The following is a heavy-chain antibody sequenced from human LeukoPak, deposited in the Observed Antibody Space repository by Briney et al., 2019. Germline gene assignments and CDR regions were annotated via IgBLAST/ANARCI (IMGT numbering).Heavy chain of an antibody. Sequence: GGSLRLSCAASGFTVSSYYMTWVHQAPGKGLEWVSVIYSGGSTYYADSVKGRVAISRDNSNNTVFLQMNIVRAEDTAVYYCARSYSNHLFGMDVWGQGTTVTVSS. CDR3: ARSYSNHLFGMDV. CDR1: GFTVSSYY. V-gene: IGHV3-66*01. CDR2: IYSGGST. D-gene: IGHD4-11*01. J-gene: IGHJ6*02.